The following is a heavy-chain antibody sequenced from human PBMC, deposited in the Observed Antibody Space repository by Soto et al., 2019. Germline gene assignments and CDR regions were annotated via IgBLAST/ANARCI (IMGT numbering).Heavy chain of an antibody. CDR1: GGTFSSYA. Sequence: SVKVSXKASGGTFSSYAISWVRQAPGQGLEWMGGIIPIFGTANYAQKFQGRVTITADESTSTAYMELSSLRSEDTAVYYCARDGCSGGSCHQGPHGMDVWGQGTTVTVSS. J-gene: IGHJ6*02. D-gene: IGHD2-15*01. CDR3: ARDGCSGGSCHQGPHGMDV. V-gene: IGHV1-69*13. CDR2: IIPIFGTA.